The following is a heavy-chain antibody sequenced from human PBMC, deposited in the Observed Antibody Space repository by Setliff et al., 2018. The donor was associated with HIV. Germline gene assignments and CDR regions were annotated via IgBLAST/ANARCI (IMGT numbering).Heavy chain of an antibody. CDR1: GYSITSAFY. CDR3: GGAAPRTGQGTIDY. D-gene: IGHD1-1*01. CDR2: IYQSGTT. J-gene: IGHJ4*02. V-gene: IGHV4-38-2*01. Sequence: SETLSLTCAVSGYSITSAFYWACIRQAPGKGLEWIGTIYQSGTTFYNPSLKSRVTISVDTSKNHFSLKMTSLTAADTAVYYCGGAAPRTGQGTIDYWGQGTLVTVSS.